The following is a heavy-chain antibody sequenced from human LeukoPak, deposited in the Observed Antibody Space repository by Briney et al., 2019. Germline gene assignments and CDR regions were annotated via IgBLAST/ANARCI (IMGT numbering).Heavy chain of an antibody. CDR2: INPNSGGT. J-gene: IGHJ3*01. CDR1: GYTFTGYY. D-gene: IGHD3-3*01. CDR3: ARGKGRHYDYWSAYYVGDEQLEVFDF. V-gene: IGHV1-2*02. Sequence: GASVKVSCKASGYTFTGYYMHWVRQAPGQGLEWMGWINPNSGGTNYAQKFQGRVTMTRDTSISTAYMEVSRLRPDDTAVYYCARGKGRHYDYWSAYYVGDEQLEVFDFWGQGTMVTVSS.